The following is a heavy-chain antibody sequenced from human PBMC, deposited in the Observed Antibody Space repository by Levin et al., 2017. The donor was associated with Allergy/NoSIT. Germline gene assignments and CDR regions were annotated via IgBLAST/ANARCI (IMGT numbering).Heavy chain of an antibody. V-gene: IGHV1-2*02. CDR1: GYTFTDYY. CDR3: ARELNVVVPTASSYYYYGMDV. J-gene: IGHJ6*02. CDR2: IYPYSGGS. Sequence: PPASVKVSCKASGYTFTDYYMHWVRQAPGQGLEWMGWIYPYSGGSNYAQNFQGRVTMTRDTSISTAYMELSRLRSDDTAVYYCARELNVVVPTASSYYYYGMDVWGQGTTVTVSS. D-gene: IGHD2-2*01.